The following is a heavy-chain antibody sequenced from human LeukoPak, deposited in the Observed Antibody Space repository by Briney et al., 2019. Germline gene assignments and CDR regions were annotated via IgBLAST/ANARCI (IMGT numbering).Heavy chain of an antibody. CDR3: ARGLQLGCSSTSCYDYGMDV. V-gene: IGHV4-4*07. J-gene: IGHJ6*02. CDR2: IYTSGST. Sequence: SETLSLTCTVSGGSISSYYWSWIRQPAGKGLEWIGRIYTSGSTNYNPSLKSRVTMSVDTSKNQFSLKLSSVTAADTAVYYCARGLQLGCSSTSCYDYGMDVWGQGTTLTVSS. CDR1: GGSISSYY. D-gene: IGHD2-2*01.